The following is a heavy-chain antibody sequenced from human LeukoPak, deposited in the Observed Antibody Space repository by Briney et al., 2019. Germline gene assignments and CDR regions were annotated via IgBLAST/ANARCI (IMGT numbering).Heavy chain of an antibody. CDR3: AQLERRTAFDI. V-gene: IGHV4-39*01. D-gene: IGHD1-1*01. J-gene: IGHJ3*02. CDR1: GGSIRRSYFY. Sequence: SETLSLTCTVSGGSIRRSYFYWGWVRQPPGKGLEWIGFAYYTGNTFHKPSLKSRVTISVDSSKNQFSLGLASLTAADSAVYYCAQLERRTAFDIWGPGTMVVVSS. CDR2: AYYTGNT.